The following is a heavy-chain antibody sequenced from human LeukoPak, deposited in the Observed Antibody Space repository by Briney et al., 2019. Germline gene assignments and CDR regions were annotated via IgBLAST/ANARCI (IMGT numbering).Heavy chain of an antibody. J-gene: IGHJ4*02. V-gene: IGHV3-21*01. CDR3: ARWGQQQLVYLPFDY. D-gene: IGHD6-13*01. Sequence: GGSLRLSCAASGFTFDDYGMSQVRQAPGKGLEWVSSISSSSSYIYYVDAVKGRFTISRDNAKNSLYLQMNSLRAEDTAVYYCARWGQQQLVYLPFDYWGQGTLVTVSS. CDR1: GFTFDDYG. CDR2: ISSSSSYI.